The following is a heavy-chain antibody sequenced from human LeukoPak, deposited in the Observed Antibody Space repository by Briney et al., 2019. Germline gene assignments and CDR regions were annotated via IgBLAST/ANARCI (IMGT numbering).Heavy chain of an antibody. V-gene: IGHV3-48*02. CDR2: IRSSTNTI. J-gene: IGHJ4*02. D-gene: IGHD7-27*01. Sequence: GGSLRLSCAASGFSFSSYTMNWVSQAPGRGLEWVSFIRSSTNTIYYADSVKGRFTISTDNAKNSLYLQMNDLRDDDTAVYYCARDSTWAFDYWGQGTLVTVSS. CDR3: ARDSTWAFDY. CDR1: GFSFSSYT.